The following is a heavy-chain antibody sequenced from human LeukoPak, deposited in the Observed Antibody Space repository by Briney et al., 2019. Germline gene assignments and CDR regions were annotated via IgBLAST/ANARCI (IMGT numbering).Heavy chain of an antibody. CDR3: ARDLYFFSSSRDLDYYYGMDV. CDR1: GDSVSSNSAA. D-gene: IGHD6-13*01. V-gene: IGHV6-1*01. J-gene: IGHJ6*04. CDR2: TYYRSKWYN. Sequence: SQTLSLTCAISGDSVSSNSAAWNWIGQSPSRGLEWLGRTYYRSKWYNDYAVSVKSRITINPDTSKNQFSLQLNSVTPEDTAVYYCARDLYFFSSSRDLDYYYGMDVWGKGTTVTVSS.